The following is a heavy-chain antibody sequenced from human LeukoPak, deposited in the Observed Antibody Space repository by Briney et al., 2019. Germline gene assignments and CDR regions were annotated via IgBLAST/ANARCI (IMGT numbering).Heavy chain of an antibody. Sequence: ASVKVSCKASGGTFNSNAFHWVRQAPGQGLEWMGGITPIFGSTKYAQKFQGRVTVTTDESTSTAYMELSDLRSDDTAVYYCARGRGGGDPANFDYWGQGTLVTVSS. CDR3: ARGRGGGDPANFDY. CDR1: GGTFNSNA. D-gene: IGHD4-23*01. CDR2: ITPIFGST. J-gene: IGHJ4*02. V-gene: IGHV1-69*05.